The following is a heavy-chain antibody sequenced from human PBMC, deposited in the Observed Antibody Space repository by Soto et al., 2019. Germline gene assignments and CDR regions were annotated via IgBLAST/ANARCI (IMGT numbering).Heavy chain of an antibody. V-gene: IGHV3-21*01. Sequence: GSLRLSCAASGFTFSSYSMNWVRQAPGKGLEWVSSISSSSSYIYYADSVKGRFTISRDNAKNSLYLQMNSLRAEDTAVYYCARDITIFGVVTDAFEIWGQGTMVTVSS. D-gene: IGHD3-3*01. CDR2: ISSSSSYI. CDR3: ARDITIFGVVTDAFEI. J-gene: IGHJ3*02. CDR1: GFTFSSYS.